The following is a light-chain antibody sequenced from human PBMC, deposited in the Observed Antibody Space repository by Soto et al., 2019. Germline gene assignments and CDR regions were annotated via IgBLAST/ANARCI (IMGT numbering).Light chain of an antibody. Sequence: QSVLTQPPSVSGTPGQRVIISCSGSRSNIGSNSVNWYQQLPGTAPKLLIYINDQRPSGVPDRFSGSTSGTSVSLAISGLQAEDEADYYCQSYDSSRSGYVFGTGTKVTVL. J-gene: IGLJ1*01. CDR2: IND. CDR3: QSYDSSRSGYV. CDR1: RSNIGSNS. V-gene: IGLV1-44*01.